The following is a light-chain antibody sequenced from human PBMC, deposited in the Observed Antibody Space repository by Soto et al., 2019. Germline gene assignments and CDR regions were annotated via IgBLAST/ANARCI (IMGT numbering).Light chain of an antibody. CDR2: GAS. CDR3: QQYGSSPPTT. CDR1: QSVSSNY. V-gene: IGKV3-20*01. Sequence: EIVLTQSPGTLSLSPGERATLSCRASQSVSSNYLAWYQQKPGQAPRLLIYGASTRATGIPDRFSGSGSGTDFTRTINRLEPEDFAVYYCQQYGSSPPTTFGQGTKLEIK. J-gene: IGKJ2*01.